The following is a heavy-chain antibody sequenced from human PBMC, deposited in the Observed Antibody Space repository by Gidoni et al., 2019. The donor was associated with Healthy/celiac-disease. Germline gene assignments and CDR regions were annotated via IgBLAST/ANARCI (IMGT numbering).Heavy chain of an antibody. CDR3: AKDRTHPVIAARRSGIDY. Sequence: QLQLVESGVGVVHPGRSLLLSCAASGFTFLSYGMHWVRQAPGKGMEWVAVISEDGSNKYYADSVKGRVTISRYNYKNTLYLQMNSLRAEDTAVYYCAKDRTHPVIAARRSGIDYWGQGTLVTVSS. CDR1: GFTFLSYG. J-gene: IGHJ4*02. CDR2: ISEDGSNK. V-gene: IGHV3-30*18. D-gene: IGHD6-6*01.